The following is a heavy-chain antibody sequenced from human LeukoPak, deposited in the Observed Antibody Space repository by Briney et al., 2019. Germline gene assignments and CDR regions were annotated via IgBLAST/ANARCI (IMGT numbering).Heavy chain of an antibody. CDR3: ARWFGEPPNFDY. V-gene: IGHV3-23*01. CDR2: VSGSGYDT. J-gene: IGHJ4*02. CDR1: GFTFSSYA. D-gene: IGHD3-10*01. Sequence: PGGSLRLSCAASGFTFSSYAMSWVRQAPGKGLEWVSTVSGSGYDTFYTDSVKGRFAISRDNYNNRVFLQMNSLRAEDTAMYYCARWFGEPPNFDYWGQGTLVTVSS.